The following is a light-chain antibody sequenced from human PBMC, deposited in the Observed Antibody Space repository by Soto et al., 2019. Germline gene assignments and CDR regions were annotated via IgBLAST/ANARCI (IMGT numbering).Light chain of an antibody. J-gene: IGKJ1*01. CDR2: RAS. V-gene: IGKV1-5*03. CDR3: LQYDNYWT. CDR1: QSISTW. Sequence: DIQMTQSPSTLSAFVGDRVSVTCRASQSISTWLAWYQQKPGQAPKLLIYRASSLQSGVPSRFSGSRSGTEFTLTISSLQTEDFATYYCLQYDNYWTFGQGTKVEIK.